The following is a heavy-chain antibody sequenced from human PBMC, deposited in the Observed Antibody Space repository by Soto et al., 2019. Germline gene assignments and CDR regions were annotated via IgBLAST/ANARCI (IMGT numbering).Heavy chain of an antibody. Sequence: PSETLSLTCTVPGGSISSGGYYWSWIRQHPGKGLEWIGYIYYSGSTYYNPSLKSRVTISVDTSKNQFSLKLSSVTAADTAVYYCARAGVVVPAAIEFRDWFDPWGQGTLVTVSS. CDR2: IYYSGST. J-gene: IGHJ5*02. CDR1: GGSISSGGYY. D-gene: IGHD2-2*01. CDR3: ARAGVVVPAAIEFRDWFDP. V-gene: IGHV4-31*03.